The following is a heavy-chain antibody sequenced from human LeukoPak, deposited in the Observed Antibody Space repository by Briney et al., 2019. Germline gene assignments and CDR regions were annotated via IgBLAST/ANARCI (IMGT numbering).Heavy chain of an antibody. CDR1: GFTFDNYA. D-gene: IGHD2-15*01. J-gene: IGHJ6*02. CDR3: AKTRGSFYYYVMDV. CDR2: ISGDGGST. Sequence: PGGSLRLSCAASGFTFDNYAMHWVRQAPGKGLEWVSLISGDGGSTYYADSVKGRFTISGDNSKNSLYLQMNSLRTDDTALYYCAKTRGSFYYYVMDVWGQGTTVTVSS. V-gene: IGHV3-43*02.